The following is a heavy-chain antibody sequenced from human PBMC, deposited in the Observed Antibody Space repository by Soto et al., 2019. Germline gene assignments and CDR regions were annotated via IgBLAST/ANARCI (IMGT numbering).Heavy chain of an antibody. CDR2: INAYNGNT. Sequence: ASVKVSCKASGYTFTSYGISWVRQAPGQGLEWMGWINAYNGNTKYSQKLQGRVTITTDTSTSTAYMELSSLRSEDTAVYYCARDRILSIAVAGSEGAFDYWGQGTLVTVSS. V-gene: IGHV1-18*01. J-gene: IGHJ4*02. D-gene: IGHD6-19*01. CDR3: ARDRILSIAVAGSEGAFDY. CDR1: GYTFTSYG.